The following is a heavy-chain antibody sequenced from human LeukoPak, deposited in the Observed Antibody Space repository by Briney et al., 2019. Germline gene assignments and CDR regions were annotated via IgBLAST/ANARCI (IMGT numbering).Heavy chain of an antibody. J-gene: IGHJ4*02. CDR3: AKDEWSYDYVWGSYRSTPDY. Sequence: PGGSLRLSCAASGFTFSSYAMSWVRQAPGKGLGWVSAISGSGGSTYYADSVKGRFTISRDNSKNTLYLQMNSLRAEDTAVYYCAKDEWSYDYVWGSYRSTPDYWGQGTLVTVSS. V-gene: IGHV3-23*01. D-gene: IGHD3-16*02. CDR1: GFTFSSYA. CDR2: ISGSGGST.